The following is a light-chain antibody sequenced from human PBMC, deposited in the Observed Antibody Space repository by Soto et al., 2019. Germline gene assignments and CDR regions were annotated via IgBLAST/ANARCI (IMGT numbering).Light chain of an antibody. CDR2: GNN. CDR1: TSNLGAGYD. V-gene: IGLV1-40*01. Sequence: QAVVTQPPSVSGAPGQRVTISCTGSTSNLGAGYDVQWYQQLPGTAPKLLIYGNNNRPSGVPDRFSGSKSGTSASLAIAGLQAEDEADYYCQSYDSSLSGYVFGTGTQLTVL. CDR3: QSYDSSLSGYV. J-gene: IGLJ1*01.